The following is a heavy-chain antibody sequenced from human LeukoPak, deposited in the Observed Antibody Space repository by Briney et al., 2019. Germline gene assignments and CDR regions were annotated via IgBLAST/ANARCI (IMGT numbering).Heavy chain of an antibody. CDR3: VRQMIRFWFDP. J-gene: IGHJ5*02. Sequence: GGSLRLSCAASGFTFSSYGMHWVRQAPGKGLEWVVFIRYDGSNKYADSVKGRFTISRDNAKNSLFLQMNSLRAEDTAVYYCVRQMIRFWFDPWGQGTQVTVSS. D-gene: IGHD3-16*01. CDR2: IRYDGSNK. V-gene: IGHV3-30*02. CDR1: GFTFSSYG.